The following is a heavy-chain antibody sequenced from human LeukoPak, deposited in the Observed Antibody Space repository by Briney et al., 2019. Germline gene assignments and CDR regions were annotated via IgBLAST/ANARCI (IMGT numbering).Heavy chain of an antibody. CDR2: INSDGGST. V-gene: IGHV3-74*01. Sequence: GGSLRLSCAASGFTFSSYWMHWVRQAPGKGLVWVARINSDGGSTSYADPVKGRFTISRDNAKNTLYLQMNSLRAEDTAVYYCARGARITIFGVVIEYYFDYWGQGTLVTVSS. D-gene: IGHD3-3*01. J-gene: IGHJ4*02. CDR1: GFTFSSYW. CDR3: ARGARITIFGVVIEYYFDY.